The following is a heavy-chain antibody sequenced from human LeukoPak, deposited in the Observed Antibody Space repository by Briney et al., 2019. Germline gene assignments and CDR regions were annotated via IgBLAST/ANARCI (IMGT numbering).Heavy chain of an antibody. V-gene: IGHV3-72*01. CDR3: TRLVGAND. D-gene: IGHD1-26*01. CDR1: GFTFSDHA. Sequence: PGGSLRLSCAASGFTFSDHAMDWVRQAPGKGLEWVCRIRNKANSYTAEYAASVQGRFTVSRDDSKNSLYLQMNSMKTEDTAVYYCTRLVGANDWGQGTLVTVSS. J-gene: IGHJ4*02. CDR2: IRNKANSYTA.